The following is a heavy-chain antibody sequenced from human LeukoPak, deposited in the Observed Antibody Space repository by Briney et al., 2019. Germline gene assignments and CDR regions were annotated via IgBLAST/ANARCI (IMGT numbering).Heavy chain of an antibody. J-gene: IGHJ6*03. CDR1: GGSITDYY. CDR2: IHYSGST. V-gene: IGHV4-59*12. CDR3: ARRCSSTSCYARARYYYYMDV. D-gene: IGHD2-2*01. Sequence: SETLSLTCTVSGGSITDYYWSWIRQPPGKGLEWIGYIHYSGSTNYNPSLKSRVTISVDTSKNQFSLKLSSVTAADTAVYYCARRCSSTSCYARARYYYYMDVWGKGTTVTVSS.